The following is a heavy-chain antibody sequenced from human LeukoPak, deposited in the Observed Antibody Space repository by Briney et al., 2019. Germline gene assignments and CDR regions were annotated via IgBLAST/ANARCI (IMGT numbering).Heavy chain of an antibody. J-gene: IGHJ4*02. V-gene: IGHV4-39*01. Sequence: TSETLSLTSTVSGDSISSSTYSWGWIRQPPGMGLEWIGSIFYSGTTYYNPSLKSRVTISVDTSENQFSLKLSSMTAADTAVYYCARHRWTGTFNFDYWGQGTLVTVSS. CDR1: GDSISSSTYS. D-gene: IGHD1-1*01. CDR2: IFYSGTT. CDR3: ARHRWTGTFNFDY.